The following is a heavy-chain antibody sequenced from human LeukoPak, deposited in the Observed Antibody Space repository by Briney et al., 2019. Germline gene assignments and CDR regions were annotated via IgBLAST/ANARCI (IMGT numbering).Heavy chain of an antibody. CDR1: GFTFSNYV. V-gene: IGHV3-23*01. D-gene: IGHD3-16*02. CDR2: IDGSAGST. Sequence: PGGSLRLSCAASGFTFSNYVMNWVRQAPGKEPEWVSSIDGSAGSTYYADSVKGRFTISRDNSKNTLYLHMNSLRAEDTAVYYCAKDYDYVWGTYRSSFDYWGQGTLVTVSS. J-gene: IGHJ4*02. CDR3: AKDYDYVWGTYRSSFDY.